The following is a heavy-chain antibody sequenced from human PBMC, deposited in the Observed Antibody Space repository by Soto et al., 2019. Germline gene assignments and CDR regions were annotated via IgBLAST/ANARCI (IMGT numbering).Heavy chain of an antibody. CDR2: ISNDGNSK. D-gene: IGHD2-2*01. CDR3: AKDLSPVVPEPYGMDV. Sequence: VHLVESGGGVVQPGRSLRVSCAASGYSFGAYGIHWVRQAPGKGLEWVAFISNDGNSKYYGDSMKGRFTISRDNSKNTMYLQMSGMRPEDTAVYYCAKDLSPVVPEPYGMDVWGQGTTVTVSS. V-gene: IGHV3-30*18. CDR1: GYSFGAYG. J-gene: IGHJ6*02.